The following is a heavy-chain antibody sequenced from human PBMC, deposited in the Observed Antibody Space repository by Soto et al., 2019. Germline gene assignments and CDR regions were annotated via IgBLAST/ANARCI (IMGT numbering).Heavy chain of an antibody. CDR1: GYSFTNYW. V-gene: IGHV5-10-1*01. J-gene: IGHJ6*02. D-gene: IGHD2-2*01. CDR3: TRGGTTLPLDV. CDR2: IDPTDSHP. Sequence: ESLKISCEASGYSFTNYWINWVRQMPGKGLEWMGRIDPTDSHPNYSPSFQGHVTVSVDRSISTAYLQWSSLKASDSAVYYCTRGGTTLPLDVWGQGTTVTVSS.